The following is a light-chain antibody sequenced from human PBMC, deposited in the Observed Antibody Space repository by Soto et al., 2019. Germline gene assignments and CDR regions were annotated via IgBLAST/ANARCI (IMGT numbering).Light chain of an antibody. CDR1: QSISNH. CDR2: AAS. J-gene: IGKJ1*01. Sequence: DIRMTQSPSSLSASVEDRVIITCRASQSISNHLNWYQQKPGKAPKLLIFAASSLQSGVPSRFSGSRSRPDFTLTISSLQPEDFATYYCQQSYSSLPTFGQGTKVDIK. V-gene: IGKV1-39*01. CDR3: QQSYSSLPT.